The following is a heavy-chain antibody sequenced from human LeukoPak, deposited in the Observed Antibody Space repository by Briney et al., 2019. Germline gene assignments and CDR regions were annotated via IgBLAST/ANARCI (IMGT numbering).Heavy chain of an antibody. CDR2: INHSGST. D-gene: IGHD3-3*01. CDR3: ARFGRDFWSGTDRSYYYYMDV. Sequence: SETLSLTCAVYGGSFSGYYWSWIRQPPGKGLEWIGEINHSGSTNYNPSLKSRVTISVDTSKNQFSLKLSPVNAADTAVYYCARFGRDFWSGTDRSYYYYMDVWGKGTTVTVSS. V-gene: IGHV4-34*01. J-gene: IGHJ6*03. CDR1: GGSFSGYY.